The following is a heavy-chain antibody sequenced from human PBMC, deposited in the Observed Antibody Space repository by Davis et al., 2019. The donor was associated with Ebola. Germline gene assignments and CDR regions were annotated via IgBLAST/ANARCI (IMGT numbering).Heavy chain of an antibody. CDR1: GYTFTSYG. Sequence: ASVKVSCKASGYTFTSYGISWVRQAPGQGLEWMGWINPHNGNTNYAQNVQGRVIMTTDTATTTAYMEVGGLRSDDTAGYYCARAQFPTTSDHWGQGTLVTVSS. J-gene: IGHJ4*02. D-gene: IGHD1-1*01. V-gene: IGHV1-18*04. CDR3: ARAQFPTTSDH. CDR2: INPHNGNT.